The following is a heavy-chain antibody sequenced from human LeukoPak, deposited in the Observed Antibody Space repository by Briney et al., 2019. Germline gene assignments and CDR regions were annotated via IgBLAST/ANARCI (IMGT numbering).Heavy chain of an antibody. CDR1: GFTSSSYG. CDR3: AEAWFGESDYFDY. V-gene: IGHV3-30*18. CDR2: ISYDGSNK. D-gene: IGHD3-10*01. J-gene: IGHJ4*02. Sequence: GGSLRLSCAASGFTSSSYGMHWVRQAPGKGLEWVAVISYDGSNKYYADSVKGRFTISRDNSKNTLYLQMNSLRAEDTAVYYCAEAWFGESDYFDYWGQGTLVTVSS.